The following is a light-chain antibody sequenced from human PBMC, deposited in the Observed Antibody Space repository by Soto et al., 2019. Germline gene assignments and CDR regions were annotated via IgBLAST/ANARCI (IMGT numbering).Light chain of an antibody. CDR1: QSISSY. V-gene: IGKV1-39*01. J-gene: IGKJ1*01. Sequence: DIQMTQSPSSLSASVGDRVTITCRASQSISSYLNWYQQKPGKAPKLLIYAASSLQSGVPSRFSGSGSGTDFTLTISSLQPEDFATYYFQQSWTFCQGTKVEIK. CDR3: QQSWT. CDR2: AAS.